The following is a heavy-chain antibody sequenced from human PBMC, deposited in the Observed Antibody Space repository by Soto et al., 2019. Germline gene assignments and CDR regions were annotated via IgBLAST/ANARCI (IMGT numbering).Heavy chain of an antibody. CDR3: ARDSSSVFAY. V-gene: IGHV4-31*03. Sequence: QVQLQESGPGLVKPSQTLSLTCTVSRGSISSGGYYWSWIRQHPGKGLEWIGYIYYSGSTYYNPSLKSRVTLSVDTAKNQCSMKLSSVTAADTAVYYCARDSSSVFAYWGQGTLVTVSS. J-gene: IGHJ4*02. D-gene: IGHD6-6*01. CDR1: RGSISSGGYY. CDR2: IYYSGST.